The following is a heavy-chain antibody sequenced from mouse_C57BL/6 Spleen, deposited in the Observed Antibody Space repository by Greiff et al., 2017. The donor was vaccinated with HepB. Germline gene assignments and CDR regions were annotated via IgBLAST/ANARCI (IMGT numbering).Heavy chain of an antibody. V-gene: IGHV1-80*01. D-gene: IGHD4-1*01. CDR3: ARSELGRRAMDY. CDR1: GYAFSSYW. Sequence: VKLMESGAELVKPGASVKISCKASGYAFSSYWMNWVKQRPGKGLEWIGQIYPGDGDTNYNGKFKGKATLTADKSSSTAYMQLSSLTSEDSAVYFCARSELGRRAMDYWGQGTSVTVAS. CDR2: IYPGDGDT. J-gene: IGHJ4*01.